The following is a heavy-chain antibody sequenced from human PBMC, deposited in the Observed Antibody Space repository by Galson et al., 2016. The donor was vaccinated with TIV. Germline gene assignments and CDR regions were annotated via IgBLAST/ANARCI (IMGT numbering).Heavy chain of an antibody. J-gene: IGHJ4*02. CDR1: GFTFEDYG. CDR3: SSSSEDY. V-gene: IGHV3-9*01. CDR2: ISSNSIYR. Sequence: SLRLSCAASGFTFEDYGMQWVRQTPGKGLEWVSGISSNSIYRGYADSVKGRFTISRDNAKNSLYLQMNSLRAEDTAVYYCSSSSEDYWGQGTLVTVSS. D-gene: IGHD6-6*01.